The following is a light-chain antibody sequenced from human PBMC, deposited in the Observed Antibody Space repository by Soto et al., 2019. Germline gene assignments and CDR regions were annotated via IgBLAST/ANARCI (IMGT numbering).Light chain of an antibody. J-gene: IGKJ4*01. CDR2: DVS. CDR3: QQYYSFPLT. CDR1: QSVGNW. Sequence: GARVTITCRASQSVGNWLAWYQHKPGKAPKLLIYDVSSLESGLPSRFSGSGSGTDFTLTISCLQSEDFATYYCQQYYSFPLTFGGGTKVDIK. V-gene: IGKV1-5*01.